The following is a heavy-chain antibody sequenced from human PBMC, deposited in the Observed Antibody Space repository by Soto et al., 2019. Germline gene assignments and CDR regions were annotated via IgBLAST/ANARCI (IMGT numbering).Heavy chain of an antibody. V-gene: IGHV4-59*01. Sequence: SETLSLTCTVSGDSISTDYWSWIRQSPGKGLEWIGFIYYSGSTNYNPSLKSRVTISVDTSKNQFSLKLSSVTAADTAVYYCARGIEGWYQGRYYYGMDVWGQGTTVTVSS. CDR1: GDSISTDY. CDR3: ARGIEGWYQGRYYYGMDV. D-gene: IGHD6-19*01. J-gene: IGHJ6*02. CDR2: IYYSGST.